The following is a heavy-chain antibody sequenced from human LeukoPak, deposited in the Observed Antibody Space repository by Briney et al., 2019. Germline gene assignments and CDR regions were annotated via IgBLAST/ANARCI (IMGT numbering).Heavy chain of an antibody. J-gene: IGHJ4*02. CDR1: GFTFSSYG. D-gene: IGHD3-10*01. V-gene: IGHV3-30*03. Sequence: HPGGSLRLSCAASGFTFSSYGMHWVRQAPGKGLEWVAVISYDGSNKYYADSVEGRFTISRDNSKNTLYLQMNSLRAEDTAVYYCARFEWFGEQTPYYFDYWGQGTLVTVSS. CDR3: ARFEWFGEQTPYYFDY. CDR2: ISYDGSNK.